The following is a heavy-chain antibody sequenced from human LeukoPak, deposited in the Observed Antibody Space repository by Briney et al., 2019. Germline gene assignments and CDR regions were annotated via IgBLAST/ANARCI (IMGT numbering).Heavy chain of an antibody. J-gene: IGHJ4*02. CDR2: ISSGGSTI. CDR1: AFTFSSYS. D-gene: IGHD4-17*01. V-gene: IGHV3-48*02. CDR3: ARGGYGDGDY. Sequence: GGSLRLSCAASAFTFSSYSMNWVRQAPGKGLEWVSYISSGGSTIYYADSVKGRFTISRDNAKNSLYQQMNSLRDEDTAVYYCARGGYGDGDYWGQGTLVTVSS.